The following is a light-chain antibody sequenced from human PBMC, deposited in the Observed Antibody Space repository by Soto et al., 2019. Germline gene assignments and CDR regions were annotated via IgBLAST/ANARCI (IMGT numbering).Light chain of an antibody. Sequence: QSALTQPASVSGSPGQSITISCAGTSSDVGAYKYVSWYQQHPGKAPKLMIYEVSNRPSGVSNRFPGSKSGNTASVTISGLQAEDEADYYCSSYTSTNTQVFGTGTKVTVL. CDR3: SSYTSTNTQV. CDR1: SSDVGAYKY. CDR2: EVS. V-gene: IGLV2-14*01. J-gene: IGLJ1*01.